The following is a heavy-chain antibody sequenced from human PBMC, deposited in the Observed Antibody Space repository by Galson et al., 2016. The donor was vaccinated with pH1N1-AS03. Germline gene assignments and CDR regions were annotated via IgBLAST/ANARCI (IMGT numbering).Heavy chain of an antibody. Sequence: SLRLSCAASGFTFSSYSMNWVRQAPGTGLEWVSYISSSSSTIYYADSVTGRFTISRDNAQNSLYLQMNSLRADDTAVYYCANGGKGYCSSATCFSLSYYYYYYGMDVWGQGTTVTVSS. J-gene: IGHJ6*02. CDR1: GFTFSSYS. CDR3: ANGGKGYCSSATCFSLSYYYYYYGMDV. V-gene: IGHV3-48*01. D-gene: IGHD2-2*01. CDR2: ISSSSSTI.